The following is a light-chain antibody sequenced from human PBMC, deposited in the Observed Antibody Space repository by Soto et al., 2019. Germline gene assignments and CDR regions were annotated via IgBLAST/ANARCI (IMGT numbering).Light chain of an antibody. V-gene: IGLV2-14*01. J-gene: IGLJ1*01. CDR1: SSDVGGYNY. Sequence: QSALTQPASVSGSPGQSITISCTGTSSDVGGYNYVSWYQQHPGKAHKLMIYDVSNRPSGVSNRFSGSKSGNTASLTISGLQAEDEADYYCSSYTSSSSLWVFGTGTKLTVL. CDR2: DVS. CDR3: SSYTSSSSLWV.